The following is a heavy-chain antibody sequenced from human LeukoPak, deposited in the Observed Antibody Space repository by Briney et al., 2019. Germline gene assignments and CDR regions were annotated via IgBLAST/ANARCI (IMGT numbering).Heavy chain of an antibody. Sequence: GGSLRLSCAASGFTFSSYWMSWIRQAPGKGLEWVANIKQDGSEKYYVDSVKGRFTNSRDNVENSVFLQMNSLSAEDTAVYYCVRDGRSGWHFDYWGQGALVTVSS. CDR3: VRDGRSGWHFDY. V-gene: IGHV3-7*01. J-gene: IGHJ4*02. D-gene: IGHD6-19*01. CDR2: IKQDGSEK. CDR1: GFTFSSYW.